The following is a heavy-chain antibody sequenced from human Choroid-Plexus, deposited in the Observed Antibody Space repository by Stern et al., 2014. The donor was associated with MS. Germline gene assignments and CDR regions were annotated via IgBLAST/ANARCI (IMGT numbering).Heavy chain of an antibody. CDR1: GFTFGSCA. V-gene: IGHV3-30*18. D-gene: IGHD2/OR15-2a*01. CDR2: VSYDGSNK. Sequence: VQSGRPLRLSCVASGFTFGSCAMHWVRQAPGKGLEGVAGVSYDGSNKYYADYVKGRFTISRDNSQNTLYMQMSSLRPEDTAVYYCAKDRQYLTYFFDHWGQGSLVTVSS. J-gene: IGHJ5*02. CDR3: AKDRQYLTYFFDH.